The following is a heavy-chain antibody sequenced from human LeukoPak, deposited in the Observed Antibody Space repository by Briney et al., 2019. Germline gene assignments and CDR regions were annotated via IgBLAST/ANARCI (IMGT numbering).Heavy chain of an antibody. CDR1: GFTFSSYA. D-gene: IGHD3-22*01. CDR3: ASVDSSGYYFMKPFAY. Sequence: GRSLRLSCAASGFTFSSYAMHWLRQAPGKGLEWVTVISYDGSNKYYADSVKGRFTISRDNSKNTLYLQMNSLRAEDTAVYYCASVDSSGYYFMKPFAYWGQGTLVTVSS. V-gene: IGHV3-30-3*01. J-gene: IGHJ4*02. CDR2: ISYDGSNK.